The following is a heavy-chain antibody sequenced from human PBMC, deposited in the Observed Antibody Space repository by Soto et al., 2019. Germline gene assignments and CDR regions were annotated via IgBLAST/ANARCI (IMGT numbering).Heavy chain of an antibody. CDR2: IYTSGST. Sequence: SETLSLTCTVSGGSISSYYWSWIRQPAGKGLEWIGRIYTSGSTNYNPSLKSRVTMSVDTSKNQFSLKLSSVTAADTAVYYCARAATLEWLSPKTFWFDPWGQGTLVTVSS. V-gene: IGHV4-4*07. D-gene: IGHD3-3*01. CDR3: ARAATLEWLSPKTFWFDP. J-gene: IGHJ5*02. CDR1: GGSISSYY.